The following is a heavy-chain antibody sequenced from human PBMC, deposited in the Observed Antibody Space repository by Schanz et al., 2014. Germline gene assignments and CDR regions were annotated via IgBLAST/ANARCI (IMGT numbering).Heavy chain of an antibody. J-gene: IGHJ3*02. CDR1: GFTVDSNY. CDR2: IYPDGST. CDR3: ARPSGSYFWAFDI. V-gene: IGHV3-66*01. Sequence: DVPVVESGGYLVQPWGSLRLSCAASGFTVDSNYMSWVRQAPGKGLEWVSIIYPDGSTNYGDSMKGRFTVSRDEWKNTLYLQMNSLRGEDSAVYYCARPSGSYFWAFDIWGQGTMVTVSS. D-gene: IGHD3-10*01.